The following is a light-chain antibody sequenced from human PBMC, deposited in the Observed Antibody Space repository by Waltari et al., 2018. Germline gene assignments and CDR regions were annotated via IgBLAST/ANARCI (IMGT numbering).Light chain of an antibody. CDR3: MQATHWPYT. CDR2: KVS. Sequence: DAVMTQSPLSLPVTLGQPASISCRSSQSLVFSDGNIYLNWFQQRPGQSPRRLICKVSNRDSGVPDRVSGSGSGTDFTLKISRVEAEDVGGVYYCMQATHWPYTFGQGTKLEIK. J-gene: IGKJ2*01. V-gene: IGKV2-30*01. CDR1: QSLVFSDGNIY.